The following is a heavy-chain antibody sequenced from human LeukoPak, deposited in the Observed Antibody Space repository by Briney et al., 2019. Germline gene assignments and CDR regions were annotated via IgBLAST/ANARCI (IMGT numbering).Heavy chain of an antibody. CDR1: GFTFSSYA. D-gene: IGHD6-19*01. J-gene: IGHJ6*02. CDR3: AKDWRQWLAPYGMDV. V-gene: IGHV3-23*01. Sequence: PGGSLRLSCAASGFTFSSYAISWVGQAPGKGLEWVSAISGSGGSTYYADSVKGRFTISRDNSKNTLYLQMNSLRAEDTAVYYCAKDWRQWLAPYGMDVWGQGTTVTVSS. CDR2: ISGSGGST.